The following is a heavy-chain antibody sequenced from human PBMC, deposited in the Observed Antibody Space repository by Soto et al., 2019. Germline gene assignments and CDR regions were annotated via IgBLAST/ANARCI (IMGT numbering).Heavy chain of an antibody. Sequence: SETLSLTCTVSGGSISSGSYYWGWIRQHPGKGLERIGNIYYSGSTYYNPSLKSRVTISVDTSKNQFSLKLTSVTAADTAVYYCARLGSGIAVAGRAFDIWGQGIMVTVSS. CDR1: GGSISSGSYY. CDR2: IYYSGST. CDR3: ARLGSGIAVAGRAFDI. V-gene: IGHV4-39*01. J-gene: IGHJ3*02. D-gene: IGHD6-19*01.